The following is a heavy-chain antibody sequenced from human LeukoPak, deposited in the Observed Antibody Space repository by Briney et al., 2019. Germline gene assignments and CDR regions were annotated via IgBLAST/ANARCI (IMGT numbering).Heavy chain of an antibody. V-gene: IGHV3-48*04. J-gene: IGHJ3*02. CDR2: ISSSGSTI. D-gene: IGHD6-13*01. Sequence: GGTLRLSCAASGFTFSSYGMNWVRQAPGKGLEWVSYISSSGSTIYYADSVKGRFTISRDNAKNSLYLQMNSLRAEDTAVYYCARAITGGISHDAFDIWGQGTMVTVSS. CDR1: GFTFSSYG. CDR3: ARAITGGISHDAFDI.